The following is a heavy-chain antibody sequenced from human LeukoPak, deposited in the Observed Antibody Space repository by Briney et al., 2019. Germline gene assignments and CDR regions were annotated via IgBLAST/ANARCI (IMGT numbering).Heavy chain of an antibody. Sequence: PGRSSRLSCAASGFTFSSYAMHWVRQAPGKGLEWVAVISYDGSNKYYADSVKGRFTISRDNSKNTLYLQMNSLRAEDTAVYYCARDPPSEQWPPLQYFQHWGQGTLATVSS. CDR1: GFTFSSYA. D-gene: IGHD6-19*01. V-gene: IGHV3-30-3*01. J-gene: IGHJ1*01. CDR3: ARDPPSEQWPPLQYFQH. CDR2: ISYDGSNK.